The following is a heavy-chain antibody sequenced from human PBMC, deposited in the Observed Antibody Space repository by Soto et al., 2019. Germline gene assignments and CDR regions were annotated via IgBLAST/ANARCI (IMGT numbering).Heavy chain of an antibody. CDR2: IYDSGRT. CDR1: GGSISSGDYY. Sequence: QVLLQESGPGLVKPSQTLSLTCTVSGGSISSGDYYWSWIRQPPVKGLEWIAFIYDSGRTYYNPSRKSRVTISVDTSKNQFSLRLSSVTAADTAVYYCARGTPYFEPYNLDVWGQGTTVTVSS. D-gene: IGHD1-1*01. CDR3: ARGTPYFEPYNLDV. V-gene: IGHV4-30-4*01. J-gene: IGHJ6*02.